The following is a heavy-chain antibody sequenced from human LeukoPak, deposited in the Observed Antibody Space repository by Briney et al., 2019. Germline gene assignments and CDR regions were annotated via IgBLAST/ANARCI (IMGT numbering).Heavy chain of an antibody. CDR1: GFTFRNYW. V-gene: IGHV3-7*01. Sequence: PGGSLRLSCAASGFTFRNYWMGWVRQAPGKGLEWVANTKPDGTAEYYADSVRGRFTTSRDNANNFLYLQMNSLRGEDTAVYHCGKSRIGFSGLVDLWGQGTLVTVSS. CDR3: GKSRIGFSGLVDL. CDR2: TKPDGTAE. D-gene: IGHD1-26*01. J-gene: IGHJ5*02.